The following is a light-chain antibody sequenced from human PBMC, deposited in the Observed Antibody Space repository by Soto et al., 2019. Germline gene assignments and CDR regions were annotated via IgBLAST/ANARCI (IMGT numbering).Light chain of an antibody. Sequence: QSVLTQPPSVSGAPGQRVTISFTGSSSNIGAGYDVHWYQQLPGTAPKLLIYGNSNRPSGVPDRFSGSKSGTSASLAITGLQAEDEADYYCQSYDSSLSGSLFGGGTKLTVL. CDR1: SSNIGAGYD. CDR3: QSYDSSLSGSL. J-gene: IGLJ2*01. CDR2: GNS. V-gene: IGLV1-40*01.